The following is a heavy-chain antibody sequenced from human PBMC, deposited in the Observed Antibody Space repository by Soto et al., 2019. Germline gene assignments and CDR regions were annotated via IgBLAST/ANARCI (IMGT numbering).Heavy chain of an antibody. CDR3: ARLIGDYDFWSGYYIDYYYGMDV. D-gene: IGHD3-3*01. J-gene: IGHJ6*02. CDR1: GYTFTSYG. CDR2: ISAYNGNT. Sequence: GASVKVSCKASGYTFTSYGISWVRQAPGQGLEWMGWISAYNGNTNYAQKLQGRVTMTTDTSTSTAYMELRSLRSGDTAVHYCARLIGDYDFWSGYYIDYYYGMDVWGQGTTVTVSS. V-gene: IGHV1-18*01.